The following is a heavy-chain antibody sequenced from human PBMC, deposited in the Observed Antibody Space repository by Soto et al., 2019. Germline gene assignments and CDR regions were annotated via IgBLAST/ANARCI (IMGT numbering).Heavy chain of an antibody. CDR3: ARDTYYYGSGSYFYGRNWFDP. CDR2: IIPIFGTA. D-gene: IGHD3-10*01. V-gene: IGHV1-69*13. J-gene: IGHJ5*02. CDR1: GGTFSSYA. Sequence: VASVKVSCKASGGTFSSYAISWVRQAPGQGLEWMGGIIPIFGTANYAQKFQGRVTITADESTSTAYMELSSLRSEDTAVYYCARDTYYYGSGSYFYGRNWFDPWGQGTLVTVSS.